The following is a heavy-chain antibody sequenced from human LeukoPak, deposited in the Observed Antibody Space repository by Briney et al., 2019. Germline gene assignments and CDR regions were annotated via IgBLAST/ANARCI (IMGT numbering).Heavy chain of an antibody. CDR3: AKTMVRGVIIMYFDY. Sequence: GGSLRLSCAASGFTFSSYAMHWVRQAPGKGLEWVAVISYDGSNKYYADSVKGRFTISRDNSKNTLYLQMNSLRAEDTAVYYCAKTMVRGVIIMYFDYWGQGTLVTVSS. V-gene: IGHV3-30*07. D-gene: IGHD3-10*01. CDR2: ISYDGSNK. CDR1: GFTFSSYA. J-gene: IGHJ4*02.